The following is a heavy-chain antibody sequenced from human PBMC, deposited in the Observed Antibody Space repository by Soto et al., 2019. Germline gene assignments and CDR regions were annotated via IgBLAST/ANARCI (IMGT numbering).Heavy chain of an antibody. J-gene: IGHJ4*02. CDR2: ISSTTNYI. CDR1: GFTFTRYS. CDR3: TRGPRSTSTGTGAF. V-gene: IGHV3-21*06. D-gene: IGHD1-1*01. Sequence: AGGSLRLSCAASGFTFTRYSMNWVRQAPGKGLEWVSSISSTTNYIYYGDSMKGRFTISRDNAKNSLYLEMNSLRAEDTAVYYCTRGPRSTSTGTGAFWGQGTLVTVSS.